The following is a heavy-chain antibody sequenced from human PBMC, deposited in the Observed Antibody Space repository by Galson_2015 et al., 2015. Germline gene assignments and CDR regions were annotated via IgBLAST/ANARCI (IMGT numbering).Heavy chain of an antibody. CDR2: IYSGGST. D-gene: IGHD3-16*02. CDR3: ARDFIAAGGLDV. V-gene: IGHV3-53*01. J-gene: IGHJ6*02. Sequence: LEWVSVIYSGGSTYYADSVKGRFTISRDNAKNSLYLQMNSLRAEDTAVYYCARDFIAAGGLDVWGQGTTVTVS.